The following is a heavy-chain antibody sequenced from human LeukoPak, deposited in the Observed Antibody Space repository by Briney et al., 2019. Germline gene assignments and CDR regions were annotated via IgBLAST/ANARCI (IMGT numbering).Heavy chain of an antibody. CDR1: GFNFSSYW. CDR2: IKQDGSEK. CDR3: ARGDLTIFGVVISSAFDY. V-gene: IGHV3-7*01. J-gene: IGHJ4*02. D-gene: IGHD3-3*01. Sequence: GGSLRLSCAASGFNFSSYWMSWVRQAPGKGLEWVANIKQDGSEKYYVDSVKGRFSISRDNAKNSLSLQMNSLRAEDTAVYYCARGDLTIFGVVISSAFDYWGQGTLVTVSS.